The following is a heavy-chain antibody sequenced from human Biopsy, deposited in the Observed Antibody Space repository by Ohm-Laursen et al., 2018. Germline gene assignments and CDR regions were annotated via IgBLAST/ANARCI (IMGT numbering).Heavy chain of an antibody. CDR1: GDSVSSGSFY. CDR2: IYDRGST. CDR3: ARGMRSSGWPYFDS. V-gene: IGHV4-61*01. D-gene: IGHD6-19*01. Sequence: TRSLTWTVSGDSVSSGSFYWTWIRQPPGQGLEYIGYIYDRGSTANYNPSLESRVTMSVDMPKNQFSLKLSSVTAADTAIYYCARGMRSSGWPYFDSWGQGTLVTVSS. J-gene: IGHJ4*02.